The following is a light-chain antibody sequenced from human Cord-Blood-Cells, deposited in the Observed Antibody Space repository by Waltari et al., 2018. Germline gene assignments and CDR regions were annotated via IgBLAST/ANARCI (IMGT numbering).Light chain of an antibody. CDR2: DAS. CDR3: QQRSNWPPVT. J-gene: IGKJ3*01. CDR1: QSVSSY. V-gene: IGKV3-11*01. Sequence: EIVLTQSPATLSLSPAERATLSCRASQSVSSYLAWYQQKPGQAPRLLIYDASNRATGIPARFSGSGSGTDFTLTISSLEPEDFAVYYCQQRSNWPPVTFGPGTKVDIK.